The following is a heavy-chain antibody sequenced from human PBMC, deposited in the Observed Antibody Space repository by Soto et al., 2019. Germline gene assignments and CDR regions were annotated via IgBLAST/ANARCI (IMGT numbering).Heavy chain of an antibody. CDR1: GYIFTDYY. CDR3: ARSQILHPPLLYFWSQRTLVIGSAGMD. CDR2: INPNSGGT. V-gene: IGHV1-2*06. Sequence: GASVKVSCKASGYIFTDYYMHWVRQAPGQELGWMGRINPNSGGTNYAQKFQVRVTMTRDTSISTAYTELSSLRSEDTATYYCARSQILHPPLLYFWSQRTLVIGSAGMD. J-gene: IGHJ6*01. D-gene: IGHD3-3*01.